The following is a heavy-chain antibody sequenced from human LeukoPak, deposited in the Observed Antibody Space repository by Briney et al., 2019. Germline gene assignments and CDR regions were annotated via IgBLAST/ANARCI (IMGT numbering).Heavy chain of an antibody. J-gene: IGHJ4*02. D-gene: IGHD2-2*01. Sequence: ASVKVSCKASGYTFTSYGISWVRQAPGQGLEWMGWISAYNGNTNYVQKLQGGVTMTTDTSTSTAYMELRSLRSDDTAVYYCAREVVVERIIDYWGQGTLVTVSS. CDR3: AREVVVERIIDY. V-gene: IGHV1-18*01. CDR2: ISAYNGNT. CDR1: GYTFTSYG.